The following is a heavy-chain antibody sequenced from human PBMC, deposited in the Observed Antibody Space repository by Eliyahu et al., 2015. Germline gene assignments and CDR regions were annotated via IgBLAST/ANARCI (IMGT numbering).Heavy chain of an antibody. J-gene: IGHJ2*01. Sequence: QVQLQQWGAGLLKPSETLSLTXAVXGGSFSGYSWXXIRQPPGKGLEWIGEINPSGSTNYNPSLKSRVTISVDTSKNQFSLKLSSVTAADTAVYYCARELSVRRRSPGYFDLWGRGTLVTVSS. CDR3: ARELSVRRRSPGYFDL. CDR1: GGSFSGYS. D-gene: IGHD2/OR15-2a*01. CDR2: INPSGST. V-gene: IGHV4-34*01.